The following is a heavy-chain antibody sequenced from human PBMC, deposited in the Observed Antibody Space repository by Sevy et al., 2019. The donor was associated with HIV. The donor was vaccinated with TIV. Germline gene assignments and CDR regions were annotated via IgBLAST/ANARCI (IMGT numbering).Heavy chain of an antibody. Sequence: GGSLRLSCVGSGLTFSTYTMHWVRQAPGKGLEWLSSISRDRRTIYYADSLKGRFTISRDNAKNSLYLQMNSLRDEDTAVYYCAIESYYYDSREENWFDPWGQGTLVTVSS. V-gene: IGHV3-48*02. CDR3: AIESYYYDSREENWFDP. CDR1: GLTFSTYT. CDR2: ISRDRRTI. J-gene: IGHJ5*02. D-gene: IGHD3-22*01.